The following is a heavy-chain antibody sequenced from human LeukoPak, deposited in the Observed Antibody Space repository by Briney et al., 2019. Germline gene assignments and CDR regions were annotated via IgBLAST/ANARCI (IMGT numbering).Heavy chain of an antibody. CDR3: ARLDSSSYGALGWFDP. V-gene: IGHV4-31*03. J-gene: IGHJ5*02. CDR1: GGSISSGGYY. D-gene: IGHD4-11*01. CDR2: IHHSGST. Sequence: PSETLSLTCTVSGGSISSGGYYWSWIRQHPGEGLEWIGYIHHSGSTHYNPSLKSRVTISVDVSKNQFSLKLSSVTAADTAVYYCARLDSSSYGALGWFDPWGQGSLVTVSS.